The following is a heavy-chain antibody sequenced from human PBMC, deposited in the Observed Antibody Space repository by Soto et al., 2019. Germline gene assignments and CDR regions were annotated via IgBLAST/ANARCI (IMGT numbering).Heavy chain of an antibody. J-gene: IGHJ4*02. V-gene: IGHV4-34*01. Sequence: PSETLSLTCAVYSGSFSGYYWSWIRQPPGKGLEWIGEINHSGSTNYNPSLKSRVTISVDTSKNQFSLKLSSVTAADTAVYYCARGPPSSGPKPKGCFDYWGQGTLVTVSS. CDR3: ARGPPSSGPKPKGCFDY. CDR2: INHSGST. D-gene: IGHD1-26*01. CDR1: SGSFSGYY.